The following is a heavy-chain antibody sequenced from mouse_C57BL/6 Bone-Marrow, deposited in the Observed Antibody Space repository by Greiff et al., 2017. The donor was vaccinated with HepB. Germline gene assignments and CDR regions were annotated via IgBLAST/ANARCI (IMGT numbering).Heavy chain of an antibody. CDR3: ARGGFYDGYFAY. CDR1: GYTFTSYG. J-gene: IGHJ3*01. V-gene: IGHV1-81*01. Sequence: QVQLQQSGAELARPGASVKLSCKASGYTFTSYGISWVKQRTGQGLEWIGEIYPRSGNTYYNEKFKGKATLTADKSSSTAYMELRRLTSEDSAVYFCARGGFYDGYFAYWGQGTLVTVSA. D-gene: IGHD2-3*01. CDR2: IYPRSGNT.